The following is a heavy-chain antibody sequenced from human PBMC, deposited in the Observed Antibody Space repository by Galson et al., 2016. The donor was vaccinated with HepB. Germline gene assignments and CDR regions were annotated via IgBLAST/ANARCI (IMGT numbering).Heavy chain of an antibody. CDR3: ARDRDARPYDY. V-gene: IGHV3-74*01. Sequence: SLRLSCAASGFTFSTYWMHWVRQAPGKGLEWVSRIGTDGRSNYADSVKGRFTISRDNSKNTLYLRMNSLRAEDTAIYYCARDRDARPYDYWGQGTLVIVSS. CDR2: IGTDGRS. J-gene: IGHJ4*02. CDR1: GFTFSTYW. D-gene: IGHD5-24*01.